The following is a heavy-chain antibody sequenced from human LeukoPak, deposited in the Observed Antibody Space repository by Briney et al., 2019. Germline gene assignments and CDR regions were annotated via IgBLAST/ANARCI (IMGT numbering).Heavy chain of an antibody. V-gene: IGHV4-59*01. CDR1: GGSISSYY. CDR2: IYYSGST. J-gene: IGHJ6*02. Sequence: SETLSLTCTVSGGSISSYYWSWLRQPPGKGLEWIGYIYYSGSTNYNPSLKGRVTISVDTSKNQFSLKLSSVTAADTAVYYCARASASLIHYYGMDVWGQGTTVTVSS. D-gene: IGHD2-21*01. CDR3: ARASASLIHYYGMDV.